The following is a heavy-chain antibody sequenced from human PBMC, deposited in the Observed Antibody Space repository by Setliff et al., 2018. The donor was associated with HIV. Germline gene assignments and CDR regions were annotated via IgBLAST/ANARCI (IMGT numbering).Heavy chain of an antibody. D-gene: IGHD3-22*01. J-gene: IGHJ4*02. CDR2: MSYSGST. V-gene: IGHV4-61*03. CDR1: GGSISSGSHY. Sequence: KTSETLSLTCTVSGGSISSGSHYWSWIRQPPGKGLEWIGNMSYSGSTNYNPSLKSRVTISVDRSQNHFSLKLSSVTAADTAVYCCAREVDYYDSSRYLLLYYFDSWGQGTLVTVSS. CDR3: AREVDYYDSSRYLLLYYFDS.